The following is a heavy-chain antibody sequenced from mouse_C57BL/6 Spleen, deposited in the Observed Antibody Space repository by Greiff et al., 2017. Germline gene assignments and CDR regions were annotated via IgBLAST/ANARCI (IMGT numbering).Heavy chain of an antibody. CDR1: GYTFTDYY. J-gene: IGHJ3*01. CDR2: INPNTGGT. CDR3: ARGGVSCGSRGFAY. D-gene: IGHD1-1*01. V-gene: IGHV1-26*01. Sequence: VQLQQSGPELVKPGASVKISCKASGYTFTDYYMNWVKQSHGKSLEWIGDINPNTGGTSYNQKFKGKATLTVDKSSSTAYMELRSLTSEDSAVYYGARGGVSCGSRGFAYWGQGTLVTVSA.